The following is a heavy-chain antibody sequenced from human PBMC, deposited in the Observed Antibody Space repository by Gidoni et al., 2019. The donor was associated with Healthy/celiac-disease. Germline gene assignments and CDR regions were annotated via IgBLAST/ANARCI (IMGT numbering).Heavy chain of an antibody. CDR1: GYTFTSYA. Sequence: QVQLVQSGSELKKPGASVKVSCKPSGYTFTSYAMNWVRQAPGQGLEWMGWINTNTGNPTYAQGFTGRFVFSLDTSVSTAYLQISSLKAEDTAVYYCARDIRAIMTTVTNWFDPWGQGTLVTVSS. D-gene: IGHD4-17*01. CDR2: INTNTGNP. CDR3: ARDIRAIMTTVTNWFDP. J-gene: IGHJ5*02. V-gene: IGHV7-4-1*02.